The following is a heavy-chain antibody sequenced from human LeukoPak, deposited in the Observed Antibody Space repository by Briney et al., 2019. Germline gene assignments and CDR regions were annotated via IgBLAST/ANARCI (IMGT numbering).Heavy chain of an antibody. J-gene: IGHJ3*02. CDR1: GYTFTGYY. V-gene: IGHV1-2*02. CDR2: INPNSGGT. Sequence: ASVKVSCKASGYTFTGYYMHWVRQAPGQGLEWMGWINPNSGGTNYAQKFQGRVTMTRDTSISTAYMELSRLRSDDTAVYYCARAVTKVVPAADDAFDIWGQGTMVTVSS. CDR3: ARAVTKVVPAADDAFDI. D-gene: IGHD2-2*01.